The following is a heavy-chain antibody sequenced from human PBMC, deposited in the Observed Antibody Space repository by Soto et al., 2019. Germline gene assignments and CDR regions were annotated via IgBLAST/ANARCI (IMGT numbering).Heavy chain of an antibody. Sequence: GGSLRLSCAASGFTFSSYAMSWVRQAPGKGLEWVSAISGSGGSTYYADSVKGRFTISRDNSKNTLYLQMNSLRAEDTAVYYCAKDTAMGYYYYYGMDVWGQGTTVTVSS. V-gene: IGHV3-23*01. CDR3: AKDTAMGYYYYYGMDV. CDR2: ISGSGGST. CDR1: GFTFSSYA. D-gene: IGHD5-18*01. J-gene: IGHJ6*02.